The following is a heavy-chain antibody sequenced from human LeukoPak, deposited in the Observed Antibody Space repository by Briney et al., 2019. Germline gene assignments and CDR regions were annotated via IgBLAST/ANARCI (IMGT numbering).Heavy chain of an antibody. D-gene: IGHD3-16*01. J-gene: IGHJ6*04. CDR2: INPNSGGT. CDR1: GYTFTGYY. CDR3: ARASVWGDYYGMDV. V-gene: IGHV1-2*04. Sequence: ASVKVSCKASGYTFTGYYMHWVRQAPGQGLEWMGWINPNSGGTNYAQKFQGWVTMTRDTSISTAYMELSRLRSDDTAVYYCARASVWGDYYGMDVWGKGTTVTVSS.